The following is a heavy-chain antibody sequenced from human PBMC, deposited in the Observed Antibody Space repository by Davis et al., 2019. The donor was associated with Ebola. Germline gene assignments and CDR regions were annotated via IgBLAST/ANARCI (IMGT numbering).Heavy chain of an antibody. Sequence: PSETLSLTCTVSGASMTSYYWNWIRQAPGKGLEWIGYVFYTGSTNYNPSLKSRVTISVDTSKNHFSLKLNSVTAADTATYYCASGMMTASPWGLGTLVTVSS. CDR2: VFYTGST. J-gene: IGHJ4*02. D-gene: IGHD3-16*01. CDR3: ASGMMTASP. CDR1: GASMTSYY. V-gene: IGHV4-59*12.